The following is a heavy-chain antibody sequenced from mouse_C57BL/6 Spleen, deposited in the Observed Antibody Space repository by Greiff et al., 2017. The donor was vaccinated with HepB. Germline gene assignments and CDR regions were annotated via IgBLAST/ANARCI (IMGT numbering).Heavy chain of an antibody. V-gene: IGHV5-4*01. J-gene: IGHJ3*01. D-gene: IGHD4-1*01. Sequence: EVQLVESGGGLVKPGGSLKLSCAASGFTFSSYAMSWVRQTPEKRLEWVATISDGGSYTYYPDNVKGRFTISRDNAKNNLYLQMSHLKSEDTAMYYCARDRGWDGFAYWGQGTLVTVSA. CDR3: ARDRGWDGFAY. CDR1: GFTFSSYA. CDR2: ISDGGSYT.